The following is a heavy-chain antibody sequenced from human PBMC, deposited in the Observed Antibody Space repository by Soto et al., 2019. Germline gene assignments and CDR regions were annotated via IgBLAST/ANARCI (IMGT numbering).Heavy chain of an antibody. CDR2: IYYSGST. CDR1: GGSVSSGSYY. V-gene: IGHV4-61*01. Sequence: SETLSLTCTVSGGSVSSGSYYWSWIRQPPGKGLEWIGYIYYSGSTNYNPSLKSRVTISVDTSKNQFSLKLSSVTAADTAVYYCARVNSKIAAAGTDTFPNYYYYYGMDVWGQGTTVTVS. J-gene: IGHJ6*02. D-gene: IGHD6-13*01. CDR3: ARVNSKIAAAGTDTFPNYYYYYGMDV.